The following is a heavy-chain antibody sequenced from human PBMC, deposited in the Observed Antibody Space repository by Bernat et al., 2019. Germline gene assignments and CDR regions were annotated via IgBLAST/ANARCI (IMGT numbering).Heavy chain of an antibody. CDR2: IYYSGST. D-gene: IGHD6-13*01. CDR1: GGSISSYY. V-gene: IGHV4-59*08. J-gene: IGHJ4*02. CDR3: ARRIAAADHYFDY. Sequence: QVQLQESGPGLVKPSETLSLTCTVSGGSISSYYWSWIRQPPGKGLEWIGYIYYSGSTNYNPSLKSRVTISVDTSKNQFSLKLSSVTAADTAVYYCARRIAAADHYFDYWGQGTLVTVSS.